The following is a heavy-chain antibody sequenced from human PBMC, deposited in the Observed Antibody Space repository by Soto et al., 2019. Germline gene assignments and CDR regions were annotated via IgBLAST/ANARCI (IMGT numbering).Heavy chain of an antibody. J-gene: IGHJ4*02. CDR2: IKEDGSEK. CDR3: ARDETRLWPN. D-gene: IGHD5-18*01. CDR1: GFTFSTHW. Sequence: GGSLRLSCAASGFTFSTHWMTWVRQAPGKGLEWVANIKEDGSEKYYVDSVKGRFTIFRDNAKNSLYLQMNSLRAEDTAVYYCARDETRLWPNWGQGTPVTVSS. V-gene: IGHV3-7*01.